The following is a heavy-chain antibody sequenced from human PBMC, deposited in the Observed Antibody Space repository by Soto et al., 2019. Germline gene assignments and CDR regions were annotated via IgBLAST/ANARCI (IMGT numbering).Heavy chain of an antibody. J-gene: IGHJ4*02. CDR1: GGTFSSYA. Sequence: VQLVQSGAEVKKPGSSVKVSCKASGGTFSSYAISWVRQAPGQGLEWMGGIIPIFGTANYAQKFQGRVMITADESTRTAYMELGSLRSEDTAVYYGASDNHRHLFDYWGQGTLVTVSS. CDR3: ASDNHRHLFDY. V-gene: IGHV1-69*01. CDR2: IIPIFGTA.